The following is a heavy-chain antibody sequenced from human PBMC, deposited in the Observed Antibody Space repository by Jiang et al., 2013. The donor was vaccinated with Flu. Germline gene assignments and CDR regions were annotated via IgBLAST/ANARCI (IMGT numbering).Heavy chain of an antibody. J-gene: IGHJ2*01. D-gene: IGHD5-24*01. CDR1: GGSFSGYY. CDR3: ARAFGDGYEGQADL. CDR2: INHSGST. V-gene: IGHV4-34*01. Sequence: LLKPSETLSLTCAVYGGSFSGYYWSWIRQPPGKGLEWIGEINHSGSTNYNPSLKSRVTISVDTSKNQFSLKLSSVTAADTAVYYCARAFGDGYEGQADLWGRGTLVTVSS.